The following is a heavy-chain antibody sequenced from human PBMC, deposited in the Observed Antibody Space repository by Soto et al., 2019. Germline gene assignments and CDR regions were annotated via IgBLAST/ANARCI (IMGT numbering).Heavy chain of an antibody. CDR2: IKQDGSEK. J-gene: IGHJ4*02. D-gene: IGHD1-26*01. CDR3: VRDRSGSYLEGFDY. CDR1: GFTFSSFW. Sequence: GGSLRLSCAASGFTFSSFWMTWVRQAPGKGLEWVANIKQDGSEKYYVDSVKGRFTISRDNARNSLFLEMKSLRSEDTAVYPCVRDRSGSYLEGFDYWGQGTLVTVSS. V-gene: IGHV3-7*01.